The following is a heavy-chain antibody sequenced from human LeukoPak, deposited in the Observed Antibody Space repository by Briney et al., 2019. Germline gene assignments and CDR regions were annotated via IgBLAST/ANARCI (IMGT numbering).Heavy chain of an antibody. CDR1: GFTFDDYA. Sequence: PGGSLRLSCAASGFTFDDYAMHWVRQAPGKGLEWVSGISWNSGSIGYADSVKGRFTISRDNAKNSLYLQMNSLRAEDTALHYCAKDSGGGSSDSYYYYGMDVWGQGTTVTVSS. J-gene: IGHJ6*02. CDR2: ISWNSGSI. D-gene: IGHD6-6*01. V-gene: IGHV3-9*01. CDR3: AKDSGGGSSDSYYYYGMDV.